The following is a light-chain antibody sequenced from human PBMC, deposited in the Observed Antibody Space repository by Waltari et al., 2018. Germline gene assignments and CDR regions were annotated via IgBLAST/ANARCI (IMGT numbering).Light chain of an antibody. J-gene: IGKJ1*01. CDR3: LQDYNYPWT. CDR2: GAS. CDR1: QSVSSN. Sequence: EIVMTQSPATLSVSPGDRATLSCRASQSVSSNLAWYQQKPGQAPRLLIYGASTRATGIPARFSGSGSGTEFTLTISSLQPEDFATYYCLQDYNYPWTFGQGTKVEIK. V-gene: IGKV3-15*01.